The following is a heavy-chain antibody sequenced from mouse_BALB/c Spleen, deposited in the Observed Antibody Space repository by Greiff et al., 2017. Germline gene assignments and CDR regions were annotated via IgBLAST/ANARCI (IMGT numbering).Heavy chain of an antibody. CDR1: GFTFSSYT. J-gene: IGHJ4*01. V-gene: IGHV5-12-2*01. D-gene: IGHD1-1*01. CDR3: ARQSLYGSSLYAMDY. CDR2: ISNGGGST. Sequence: DVKLVESGGGLVQPGGSLKLSCAASGFTFSSYTMSWVRQTPEKRLEWVAYISNGGGSTYYPDTVKGRFTISRDNAKNTLYLQMSSLKSEDTAMYYCARQSLYGSSLYAMDYWGQGTSVTVSS.